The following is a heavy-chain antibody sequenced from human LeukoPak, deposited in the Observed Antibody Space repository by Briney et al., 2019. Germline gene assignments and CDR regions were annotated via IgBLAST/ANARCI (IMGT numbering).Heavy chain of an antibody. V-gene: IGHV3-48*01. D-gene: IGHD1-26*01. CDR3: ARDRIKSGSYYFDY. CDR2: ISGRSSTI. J-gene: IGHJ4*02. CDR1: GFTFSTYW. Sequence: GGSLRLSCAASGFTFSTYWMNWVRQAPGKGLEWVSYISGRSSTIYYADSVKGRFTISRDNAKNSMYLQMNSLRAEDTAVYYCARDRIKSGSYYFDYWGQGTLVTVSS.